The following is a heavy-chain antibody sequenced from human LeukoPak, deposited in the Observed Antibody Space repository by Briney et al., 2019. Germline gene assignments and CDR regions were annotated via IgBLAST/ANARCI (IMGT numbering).Heavy chain of an antibody. CDR2: IIPILGIA. CDR3: ARAPDPIVVPAAHYP. CDR1: GGTFSSYA. D-gene: IGHD2-2*01. V-gene: IGHV1-69*04. J-gene: IGHJ5*02. Sequence: SVKVSCKASGGTFSSYAISWVRQAPGQGLEWMGRIIPILGIANYAQKFQGRVTITADKSTSTAYMELSSLRSEDTAVYYCARAPDPIVVPAAHYPWGQGTLVTVSS.